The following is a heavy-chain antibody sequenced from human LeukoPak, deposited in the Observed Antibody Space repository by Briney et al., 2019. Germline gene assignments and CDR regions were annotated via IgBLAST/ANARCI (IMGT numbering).Heavy chain of an antibody. J-gene: IGHJ4*02. CDR2: ISYDGSNK. V-gene: IGHV3-30-3*01. CDR3: ARGALGYSGYDQTFDY. CDR1: GFTFSSYA. D-gene: IGHD5-12*01. Sequence: PGRSLRLSCGASGFTFSSYAMHWVRQAPGKGLEWVAVISYDGSNKYYADSVKGRFTISRDNSKNTLYLQMNSLRAEDTAVYYCARGALGYSGYDQTFDYWGQGTLVTVSS.